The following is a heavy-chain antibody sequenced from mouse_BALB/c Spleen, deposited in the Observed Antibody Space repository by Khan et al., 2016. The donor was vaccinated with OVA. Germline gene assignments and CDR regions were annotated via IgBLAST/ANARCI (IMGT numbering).Heavy chain of an antibody. J-gene: IGHJ2*01. V-gene: IGHV5-6*01. Sequence: EVELVESGGDLVKPGGSLKLSCAASGFTFSSYGMSWVRQTPDRRLEWIATISSGSSYTYYPDRVKGRFTISKENAKNTLYLQMSGLKSEDRAMFDCARQEGDYGGSYDFVYGGQGTIRTVSA. CDR1: GFTFSSYG. D-gene: IGHD1-1*01. CDR2: ISSGSSYT. CDR3: ARQEGDYGGSYDFVY.